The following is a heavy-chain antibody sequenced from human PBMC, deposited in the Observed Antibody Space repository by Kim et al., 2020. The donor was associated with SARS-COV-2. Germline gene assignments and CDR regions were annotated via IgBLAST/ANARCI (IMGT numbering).Heavy chain of an antibody. Sequence: ASVKVSCKASGYTFTGYYMHWVRQAPGQGLEWMGRINPNSGGTNYAQKFQGRVTMTRDTSISTAYMELSRLRSDDTAVYYCASLITMVRENYYYYGMDVWGQGTTVTVSS. D-gene: IGHD3-10*01. CDR1: GYTFTGYY. CDR3: ASLITMVRENYYYYGMDV. V-gene: IGHV1-2*06. CDR2: INPNSGGT. J-gene: IGHJ6*02.